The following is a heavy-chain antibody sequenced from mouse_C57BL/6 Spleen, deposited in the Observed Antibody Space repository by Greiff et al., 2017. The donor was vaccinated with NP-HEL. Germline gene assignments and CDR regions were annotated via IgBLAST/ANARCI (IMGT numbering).Heavy chain of an antibody. V-gene: IGHV5-17*01. Sequence: EVHLVESGGGLVKPGGSLKLSCAASGFTFSDYGMHWVRQAPEKGLEWVAYISSGSSNIYYADTVQGRFTISRAHAKNTLFLQMTSVRSEDTAMYYCARGITTVVAKDYAMDYWGQGTSVTVSS. CDR1: GFTFSDYG. CDR3: ARGITTVVAKDYAMDY. J-gene: IGHJ4*01. CDR2: ISSGSSNI. D-gene: IGHD1-1*01.